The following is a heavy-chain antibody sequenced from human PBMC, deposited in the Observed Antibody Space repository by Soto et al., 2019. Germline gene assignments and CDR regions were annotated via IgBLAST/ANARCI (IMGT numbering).Heavy chain of an antibody. CDR1: GFTFSNAW. J-gene: IGHJ3*02. CDR3: TTGRYSYGAFDI. D-gene: IGHD5-18*01. V-gene: IGHV3-15*01. Sequence: GESLKISCAASGFTFSNAWMSWVRQAPGKGLEWVGRIKSKTDGGTTDYAAPVKGRFTISRDDSKNTLYLQMNSLKTEDTAVYYCTTGRYSYGAFDIWGQGTMVTVSS. CDR2: IKSKTDGGTT.